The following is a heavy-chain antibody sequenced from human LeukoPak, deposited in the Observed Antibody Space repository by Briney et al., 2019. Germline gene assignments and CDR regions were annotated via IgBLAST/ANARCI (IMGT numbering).Heavy chain of an antibody. CDR1: GFTFSSYW. Sequence: GGSLRLSCAASGFTFSSYWMHWVRQAPGKGLVWVSNINSDGSTTTYADSVKGRFTISRDNGKNTLFLQMNSLRAEDAAVYYCVRGNDYGGPHYWGQGTLVTVSS. CDR3: VRGNDYGGPHY. D-gene: IGHD4-23*01. CDR2: INSDGSTT. J-gene: IGHJ4*02. V-gene: IGHV3-74*01.